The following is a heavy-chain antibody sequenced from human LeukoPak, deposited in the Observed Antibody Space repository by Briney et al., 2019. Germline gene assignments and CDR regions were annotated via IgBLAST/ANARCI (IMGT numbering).Heavy chain of an antibody. V-gene: IGHV1-2*02. Sequence: GASVKVSCKASGYTFTGYFMNWVRQAPGQGLEWMGWINPNSGGTNFAQKFQGRFTMTRDTSISTAYMELSRLRSDDTAVYYCARLGAVAGKVFDYWGQGTLVTVSS. J-gene: IGHJ4*02. CDR2: INPNSGGT. CDR3: ARLGAVAGKVFDY. D-gene: IGHD6-19*01. CDR1: GYTFTGYF.